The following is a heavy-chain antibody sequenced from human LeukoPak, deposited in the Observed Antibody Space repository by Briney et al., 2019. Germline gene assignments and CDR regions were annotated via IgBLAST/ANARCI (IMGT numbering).Heavy chain of an antibody. D-gene: IGHD2-2*02. Sequence: ASVKVSCKASGGTFSSYAISWVRQAPGQGLEWMGGIIPIFGTANYAQKFQGRVTITADESTSTAYMELSGLRSEDTAVYYCARDLSGGCSSTSCYNWGQGTLVTVSS. CDR1: GGTFSSYA. J-gene: IGHJ4*02. CDR3: ARDLSGGCSSTSCYN. V-gene: IGHV1-69*13. CDR2: IIPIFGTA.